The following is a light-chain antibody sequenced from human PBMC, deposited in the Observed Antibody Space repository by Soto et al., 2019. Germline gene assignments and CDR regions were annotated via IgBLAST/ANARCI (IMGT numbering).Light chain of an antibody. CDR3: SSFRSSSTSYV. V-gene: IGLV2-14*03. Sequence: SVLTQPASVSGSPGQSITISCTGTSSVIGDSHYVSWYQQHPGKAPKLVIYHVSNRPSGVSNRFSGSKSANTASLTISGLQAEDEADYYCSSFRSSSTSYVFGTGTKVTV. CDR2: HVS. CDR1: SSVIGDSHY. J-gene: IGLJ1*01.